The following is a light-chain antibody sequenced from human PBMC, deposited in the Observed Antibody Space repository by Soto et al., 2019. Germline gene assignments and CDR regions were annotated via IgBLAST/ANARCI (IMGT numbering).Light chain of an antibody. J-gene: IGKJ3*01. CDR3: QQSYSPPFT. Sequence: DIQMTQSPSSLSASVGDRVTITCRASQSISRYLNWYQQKPGKAPKLLIYAASSLQSGVPSRLSGSGSGTDFTLTITSLQPDDFAIYYCQQSYSPPFTFGPGTTVDI. CDR2: AAS. V-gene: IGKV1-39*01. CDR1: QSISRY.